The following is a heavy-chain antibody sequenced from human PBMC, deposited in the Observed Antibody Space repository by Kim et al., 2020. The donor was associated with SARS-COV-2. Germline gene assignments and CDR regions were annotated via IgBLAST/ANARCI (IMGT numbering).Heavy chain of an antibody. CDR3: ARSPKHIVVVTAIGWFDT. D-gene: IGHD2-21*02. CDR1: GDSVSSDNGA. CDR2: TYYSSKWRF. J-gene: IGHJ5*02. Sequence: SQTLSLTCAISGDSVSSDNGAWDWIRQSPSRGLEWLGRTYYSSKWRFDYALSVKSRITINPDTSRNQFSLQLNSVTPDDTAVYYCARSPKHIVVVTAIGWFDTWGQGTLATVSS. V-gene: IGHV6-1*01.